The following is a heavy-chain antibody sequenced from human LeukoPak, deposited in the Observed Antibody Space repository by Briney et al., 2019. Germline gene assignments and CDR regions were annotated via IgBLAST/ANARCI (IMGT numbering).Heavy chain of an antibody. J-gene: IGHJ4*02. CDR3: AKLTYDGQTNY. V-gene: IGHV3-23*01. D-gene: IGHD3-3*01. Sequence: GGSLRLSCAASGFTFSSYAMSWVRQAPGKGLEWVSAISGSGGSTYYADSVKGRFTISRDNSENTLYLQMNSLRAEDTAVYYCAKLTYDGQTNYWGQGTLVTVSS. CDR2: ISGSGGST. CDR1: GFTFSSYA.